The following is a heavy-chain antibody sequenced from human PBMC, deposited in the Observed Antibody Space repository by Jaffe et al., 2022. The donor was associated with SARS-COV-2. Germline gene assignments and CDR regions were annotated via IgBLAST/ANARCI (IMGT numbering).Heavy chain of an antibody. J-gene: IGHJ4*02. Sequence: EVQLVESGGGLVQPGGSLRLSCAASGFTFSNYWMSWVRQAPGKGLEWVANINQGASEKHYVDSVKGRFTISRDDAQNSLYLQMNSLRAEDTAVYYCARPGVSTSWGVDCWGQGTLVTVSS. D-gene: IGHD6-13*01. CDR2: INQGASEK. CDR1: GFTFSNYW. V-gene: IGHV3-7*03. CDR3: ARPGVSTSWGVDC.